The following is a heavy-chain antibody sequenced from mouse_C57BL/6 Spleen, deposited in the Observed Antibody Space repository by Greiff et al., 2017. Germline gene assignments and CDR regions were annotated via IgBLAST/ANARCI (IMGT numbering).Heavy chain of an antibody. Sequence: QVQLKQSGAELARPGASVKMSCKASGYTFTSYTMHWVKQRPGQGLAWIGYINPSSGYTKYNQKFKDKATLTADKSSSTAYMQLSSLTSEDSAVYYGARGGELDYAMDYWGQGTSVTVSS. CDR3: ARGGELDYAMDY. CDR2: INPSSGYT. J-gene: IGHJ4*01. CDR1: GYTFTSYT. D-gene: IGHD1-3*01. V-gene: IGHV1-4*01.